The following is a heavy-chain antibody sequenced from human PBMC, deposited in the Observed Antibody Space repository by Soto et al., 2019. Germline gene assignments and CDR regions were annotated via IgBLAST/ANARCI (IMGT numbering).Heavy chain of an antibody. D-gene: IGHD3-10*01. V-gene: IGHV4-59*01. CDR2: ISYSGTT. J-gene: IGHJ5*02. CDR1: GGSISSYY. CDR3: AREGRIGEWFDP. Sequence: QVQLQESGPGLVKPSETLSLTCTVSGGSISSYYWSWIRHPPGKGLEWIGYISYSGTTNYNPSLKSRDSISVDTYKNQFSLKLTSVTAADTAVYYCAREGRIGEWFDPWGQGTLVTVSS.